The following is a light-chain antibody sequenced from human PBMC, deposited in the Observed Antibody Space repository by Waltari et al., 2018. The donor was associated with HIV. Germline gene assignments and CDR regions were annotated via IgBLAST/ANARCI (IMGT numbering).Light chain of an antibody. CDR1: QSVLYSSNNKNY. CDR3: QQYYSTPSYT. J-gene: IGKJ2*01. CDR2: WAS. Sequence: DIVMTQSPDSLAVSLGERATINCKSSQSVLYSSNNKNYLAWYQQKPGQPPKLLIYWASTRESGVPDRFSGSGSGTDFTLTISSLQAEDVVVYYCQQYYSTPSYTFGQGTKLEIK. V-gene: IGKV4-1*01.